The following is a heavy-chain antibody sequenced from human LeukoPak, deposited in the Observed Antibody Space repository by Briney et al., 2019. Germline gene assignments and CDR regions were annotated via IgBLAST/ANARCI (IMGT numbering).Heavy chain of an antibody. CDR3: AKADTAMVPHYYYYMDV. D-gene: IGHD5-18*01. CDR1: GFTFSSYA. J-gene: IGHJ6*03. Sequence: GGSLRLSCAASGFTFSSYAMSWVRQAPGKGLEWVSAISGSGGSTYYADSVKGRFTISRDNSKNTLYLQMNSLRAEDTAVYYCAKADTAMVPHYYYYMDVWGKGTTVTVSS. CDR2: ISGSGGST. V-gene: IGHV3-23*01.